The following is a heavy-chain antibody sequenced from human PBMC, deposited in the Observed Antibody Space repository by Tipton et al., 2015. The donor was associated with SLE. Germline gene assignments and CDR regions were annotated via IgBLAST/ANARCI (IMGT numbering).Heavy chain of an antibody. CDR1: GYSISSGYY. Sequence: TLSLTCTVSGYSISSGYYWGWIRQSPGKGLEWIGSIYHSGSTYYNPSLKSRATISVDTSKNQFSLKLSSVTAADTAVYYCARASLGGYFDYWGQGTLVTVSS. V-gene: IGHV4-38-2*02. CDR2: IYHSGST. D-gene: IGHD3-16*01. J-gene: IGHJ4*02. CDR3: ARASLGGYFDY.